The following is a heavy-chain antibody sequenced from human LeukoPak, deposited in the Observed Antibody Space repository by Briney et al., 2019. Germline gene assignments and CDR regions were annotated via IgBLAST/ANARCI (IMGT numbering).Heavy chain of an antibody. CDR1: GYTFTGYY. CDR2: INPNSGGT. J-gene: IGHJ1*01. CDR3: ARVGCSSTSCYEYFQH. Sequence: GASVEVSCKASGYTFTGYYMHWVRQAPGQGLEWMGWINPNSGGTNYAQKFQGRVTMTRDTSISTAYMELSRLRSDDTAVYYCARVGCSSTSCYEYFQHWGQGTLVTVSS. D-gene: IGHD2-2*01. V-gene: IGHV1-2*02.